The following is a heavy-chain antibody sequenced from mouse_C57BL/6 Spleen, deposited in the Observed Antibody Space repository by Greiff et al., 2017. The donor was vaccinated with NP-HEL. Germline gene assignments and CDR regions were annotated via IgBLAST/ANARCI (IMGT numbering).Heavy chain of an antibody. CDR3: ARRGFITTDV. CDR1: GYAFSSSW. J-gene: IGHJ1*03. D-gene: IGHD1-1*01. Sequence: QVQLQQSGPELVKPGASVKISCKASGYAFSSSWMNWVKQRPGKGLEWIGRIYPGDGDTNYNGKFKGKATLTADKSSSTAYMQLSSLTSEDSAVYYCARRGFITTDVWGTGTTVTVSS. CDR2: IYPGDGDT. V-gene: IGHV1-82*01.